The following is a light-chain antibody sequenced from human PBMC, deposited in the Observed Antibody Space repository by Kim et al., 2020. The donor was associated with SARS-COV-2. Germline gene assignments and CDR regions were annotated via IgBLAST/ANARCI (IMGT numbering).Light chain of an antibody. CDR3: QQYKTYYPF. V-gene: IGKV1-5*03. CDR2: KTS. J-gene: IGKJ1*01. CDR1: QNISPF. Sequence: DIQMTQSPSTLSASIGDRVTITCRASQNISPFLAWYQHRPGKSPKLLIYKTSTLEKGVPPRFSGSGSGTEFTLTISSLQPDDLGTYYCQQYKTYYPFFGQGTKVEIK.